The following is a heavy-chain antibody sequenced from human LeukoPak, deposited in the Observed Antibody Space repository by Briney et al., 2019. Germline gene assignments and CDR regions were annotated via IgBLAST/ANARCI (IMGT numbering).Heavy chain of an antibody. CDR3: ARNYYGSGSYQNWFDP. CDR1: GFSLNTSGMC. D-gene: IGHD3-10*01. Sequence: SGPTLVNPTQTLTLTCSFSGFSLNTSGMCVSWIRQPPGKALEWLARIDWDDEKYYSTSLKTRLTIPKDTSKNQVVLTMTNMDPMDTATYYCARNYYGSGSYQNWFDPWGQGTLVTVSS. J-gene: IGHJ5*02. CDR2: IDWDDEK. V-gene: IGHV2-70*11.